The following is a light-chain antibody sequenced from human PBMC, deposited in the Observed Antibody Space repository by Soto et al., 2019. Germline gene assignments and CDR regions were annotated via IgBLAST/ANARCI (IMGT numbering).Light chain of an antibody. V-gene: IGKV3-20*01. CDR3: QHYGNSPPSVT. CDR1: QSVSSY. Sequence: EIVLTQSPATLSLSPGERATLSCRASQSVSSYLAWYQQKPGQAPRLLIYDASRRATGIPDRFSGSGSGTDFTLTISSLEPEDFAVYYCQHYGNSPPSVTFGPGTKVDIK. J-gene: IGKJ3*01. CDR2: DAS.